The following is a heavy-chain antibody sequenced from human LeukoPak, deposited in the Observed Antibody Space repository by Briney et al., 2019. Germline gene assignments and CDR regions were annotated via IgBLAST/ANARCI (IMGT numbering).Heavy chain of an antibody. J-gene: IGHJ3*02. V-gene: IGHV3-7*03. D-gene: IGHD2-15*01. Sequence: GGSLRLSCGSSGFTFSSYWISWVRQAPGKGLEGVGNIKQNGSEKYYVDSVKGRFTISRDNAKNSLYLQMNSLRAEDRAVYYCARHAGYCSGGSCYDDAFDIWGQGTMVTVSS. CDR1: GFTFSSYW. CDR3: ARHAGYCSGGSCYDDAFDI. CDR2: IKQNGSEK.